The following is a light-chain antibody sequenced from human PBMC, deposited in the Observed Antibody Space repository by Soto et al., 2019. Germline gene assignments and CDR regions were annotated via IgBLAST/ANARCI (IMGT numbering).Light chain of an antibody. CDR1: NTDVGQDKS. J-gene: IGLJ1*01. V-gene: IGLV2-14*01. CDR2: EVT. Sequence: QSVLTQPASVSGSRGQSITIYCVGRNTDVGQDKSVSWYQQGPGKAPKLLIFEVTNRPSGVSSRFSGSRSGNTASLTISGLQPDDEGDYFCVSYTDTDTLVFGTGTKLTVL. CDR3: VSYTDTDTLV.